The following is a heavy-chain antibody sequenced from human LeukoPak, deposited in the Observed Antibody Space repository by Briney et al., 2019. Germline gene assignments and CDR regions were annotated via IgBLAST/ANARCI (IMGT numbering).Heavy chain of an antibody. D-gene: IGHD3-16*01. CDR1: GGSFSGHY. J-gene: IGHJ4*02. Sequence: PSETLSLTCAVYGGSFSGHYWTWIRPPPGKGLEWIGEINHNGITNYNPSLKSRVTISVDTSKNQFSLELRSVTAADTAVYYCARSVSGGLECDSWAQGSLVTVSS. V-gene: IGHV4-34*01. CDR3: ARSVSGGLECDS. CDR2: INHNGIT.